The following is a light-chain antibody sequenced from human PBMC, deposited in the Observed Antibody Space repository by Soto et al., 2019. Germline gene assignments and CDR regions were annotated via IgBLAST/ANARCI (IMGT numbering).Light chain of an antibody. CDR2: DAS. CDR3: QHYGGSFI. J-gene: IGKJ3*01. Sequence: EIMMTQSPATLSVSPGERATLSCRASQSVSSNLAWYQQKPGQAPRLLIYDASTRATGIPARFSGSGSGTDFTLSISRLEPEDFAVYYCQHYGGSFIFGPGTKVDFK. CDR1: QSVSSN. V-gene: IGKV3-15*01.